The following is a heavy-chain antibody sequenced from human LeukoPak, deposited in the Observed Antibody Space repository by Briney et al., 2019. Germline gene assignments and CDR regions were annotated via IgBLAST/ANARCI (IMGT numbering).Heavy chain of an antibody. CDR1: GFIFTDYW. D-gene: IGHD1-26*01. Sequence: GGSLRLSCAASGFIFTDYWMYWVRQAPGRGLAWVANIKEDGSEKNYVDSVKGRFTISRDNAKNSLYLQMNSLRAEDTAVYYCASQGRWELHFDYWGQGTLVTVSS. CDR3: ASQGRWELHFDY. J-gene: IGHJ4*02. CDR2: IKEDGSEK. V-gene: IGHV3-7*01.